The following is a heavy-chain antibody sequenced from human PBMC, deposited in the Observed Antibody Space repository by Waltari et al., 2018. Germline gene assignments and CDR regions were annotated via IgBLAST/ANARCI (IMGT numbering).Heavy chain of an antibody. CDR3: ARLPADNYAFDI. CDR1: GYSISSGYF. Sequence: QVQLQESGPGLVKPSETLSLTCAVSGYSISSGYFWGWIRQPPGKGLEWIGSIYHSGGTYYNPSLMSRVTMLVDKSKSKFSRKLSSVTAADTAVYYCARLPADNYAFDIWGQVTMVTVSS. V-gene: IGHV4-38-2*01. J-gene: IGHJ3*02. CDR2: IYHSGGT. D-gene: IGHD2-2*01.